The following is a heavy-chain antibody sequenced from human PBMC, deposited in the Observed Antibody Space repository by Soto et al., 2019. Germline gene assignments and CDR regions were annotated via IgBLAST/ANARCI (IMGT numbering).Heavy chain of an antibody. J-gene: IGHJ4*02. Sequence: PSETLSLTCTVSGGSISSYYWSWIRQPPGKGLEWIGYIYYSGSTNYNPSLKSRVTISVDTSKNQFSLKLSSVTAADTAVYYCARGSSNYDFWSGYELNYWGQGTLVTVSS. CDR1: GGSISSYY. CDR2: IYYSGST. D-gene: IGHD3-3*01. V-gene: IGHV4-59*01. CDR3: ARGSSNYDFWSGYELNY.